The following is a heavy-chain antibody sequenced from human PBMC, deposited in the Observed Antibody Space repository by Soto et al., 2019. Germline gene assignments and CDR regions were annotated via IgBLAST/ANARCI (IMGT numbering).Heavy chain of an antibody. CDR3: ARLPYPWGWFEP. CDR2: ISNSRRTI. Sequence: QVQLVESGGGLVKPGGSLRLSCAASGFSFSDYYMSWIRQAPGKGLEWISYISNSRRTIYYADSLKGRFTISRDNAKNSLYLQMNSLRVDDTAMYYCARLPYPWGWFEPWGQGTLVTVSS. CDR1: GFSFSDYY. J-gene: IGHJ5*02. D-gene: IGHD3-16*01. V-gene: IGHV3-11*01.